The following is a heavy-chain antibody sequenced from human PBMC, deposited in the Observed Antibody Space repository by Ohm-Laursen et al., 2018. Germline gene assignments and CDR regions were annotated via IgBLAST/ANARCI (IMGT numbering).Heavy chain of an antibody. V-gene: IGHV6-1*01. CDR1: GDSVSSKSAA. CDR3: SSLNGDY. J-gene: IGHJ4*02. CDR2: TYYRSKWFN. Sequence: QTLSLTCAVSGDSVSSKSAAWNWIRQSPSRGLEWLGRTYYRSKWFNDYAVSVKSRISINPDTSKNQFSLQLNSVTPEDTAVYYCSSLNGDYWGQGTLVTVSS. D-gene: IGHD1-1*01.